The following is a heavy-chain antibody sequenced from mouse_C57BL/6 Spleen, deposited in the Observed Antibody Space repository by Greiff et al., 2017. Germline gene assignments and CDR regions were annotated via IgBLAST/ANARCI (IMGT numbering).Heavy chain of an antibody. CDR1: GYTFTSYR. V-gene: IGHV1-64*01. J-gene: IGHJ3*01. CDR3: ARRGPCSNYVAY. Sequence: QVQLQQPGAELVKPGASVKLSCKASGYTFTSYRMHWVKQRPGQGLEWIGMIHPNSGSTNYNEKFKSKATLTVDKSSSTAYMQLSSLTSEDSAVYYCARRGPCSNYVAYWGQGTLVTVSA. D-gene: IGHD2-5*01. CDR2: IHPNSGST.